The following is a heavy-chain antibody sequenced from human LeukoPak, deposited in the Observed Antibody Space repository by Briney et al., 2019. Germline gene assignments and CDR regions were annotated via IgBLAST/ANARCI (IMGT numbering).Heavy chain of an antibody. V-gene: IGHV3-21*01. J-gene: IGHJ4*02. CDR2: ISSSSSYI. CDR1: GFTFSSYS. Sequence: GGSLRLSCAASGFTFSSYSMNWVRQAPGKGLEWVSSISSSSSYIYYADSVKGRFTISRDNAKNSLYLQMNSLRAEDTAVYYCARDLISYYYDSSGYKGGDDYWGQGTLVTVSS. CDR3: ARDLISYYYDSSGYKGGDDY. D-gene: IGHD3-22*01.